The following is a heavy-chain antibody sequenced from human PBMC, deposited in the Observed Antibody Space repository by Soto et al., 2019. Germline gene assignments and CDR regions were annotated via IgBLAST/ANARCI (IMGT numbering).Heavy chain of an antibody. D-gene: IGHD1-7*01. CDR1: GFTFTTSA. CDR3: AARSGTIGGYWLDT. Sequence: SVKGSCKASGFTFTTSAVQWVRQARGQRLEWIGWIVLGSGNTNYAQKFQERVTITRDMSTSTAYMELRSLRSDDTAVYHCAARSGTIGGYWLDTWGQGTLVTVSS. V-gene: IGHV1-58*01. J-gene: IGHJ5*02. CDR2: IVLGSGNT.